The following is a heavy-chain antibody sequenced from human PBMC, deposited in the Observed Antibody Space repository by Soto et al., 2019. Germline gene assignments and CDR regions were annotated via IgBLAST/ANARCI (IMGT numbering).Heavy chain of an antibody. V-gene: IGHV1-18*01. J-gene: IGHJ5*02. CDR3: ARDHDSSGYYYLAWFDP. Sequence: QVQLVQSGAEVKKPGASVKVSCKASGYTFTSYGISWVRQAPGQGLEWMGWISAYNGNTNYAQKLQGRFTMTTDTSTSTAYMELRSLRSDDTAVYYCARDHDSSGYYYLAWFDPWGQGTLVTVSS. CDR2: ISAYNGNT. CDR1: GYTFTSYG. D-gene: IGHD3-22*01.